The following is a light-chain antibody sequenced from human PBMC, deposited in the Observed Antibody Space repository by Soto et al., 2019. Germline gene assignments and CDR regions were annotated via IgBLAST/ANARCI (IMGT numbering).Light chain of an antibody. J-gene: IGLJ1*01. CDR3: SSYTSSSTTHV. V-gene: IGLV2-14*01. Sequence: QSVLTQPASVSGSPGQSITISCTGTSSDVGGYNYVSWYQQHPGKAPKLMIYEVSNRPSGVSNRFSGSKSGNTASLTISGLQAEDEADYYRSSYTSSSTTHVFGTGTKVT. CDR2: EVS. CDR1: SSDVGGYNY.